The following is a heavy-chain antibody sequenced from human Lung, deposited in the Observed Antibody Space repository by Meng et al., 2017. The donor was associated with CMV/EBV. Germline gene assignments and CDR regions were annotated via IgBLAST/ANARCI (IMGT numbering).Heavy chain of an antibody. CDR2: FVNYVDT. CDR1: GYTFGRYV. D-gene: IGHD2-15*01. CDR3: ASGTPGRSYCDY. Sequence: VHLLQSGPEVKKPGAPVRVSCKASGYTFGRYVICWVRQAPGQGLEWMGWFVNYVDTYPAPKFQGRVTMTTDTHTNTAFMELRSLTSDDTAVYYCASGTPGRSYCDYWGQGTLVTVSS. J-gene: IGHJ4*02. V-gene: IGHV1-18*01.